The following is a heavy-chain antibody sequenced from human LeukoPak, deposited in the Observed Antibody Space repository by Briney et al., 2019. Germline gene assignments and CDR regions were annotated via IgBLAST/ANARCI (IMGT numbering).Heavy chain of an antibody. CDR2: IHPSTGNP. CDR3: ASFFCTSALCYYLDY. Sequence: ASVKVSCKASGYSFTNYAMNWVRQAPGQGLEWMGWIHPSTGNPTYAQGFTGRFVFSLDTSDNTAYLQISSLQAEDTAVYSCASFFCTSALCYYLDYWGQGTLVTVSS. J-gene: IGHJ4*02. CDR1: GYSFTNYA. V-gene: IGHV7-4-1*02. D-gene: IGHD2-8*01.